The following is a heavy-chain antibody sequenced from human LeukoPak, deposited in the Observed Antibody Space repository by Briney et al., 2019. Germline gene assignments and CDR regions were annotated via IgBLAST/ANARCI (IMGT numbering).Heavy chain of an antibody. V-gene: IGHV1-18*01. CDR1: GYTFTSYG. D-gene: IGHD6-6*01. CDR3: ARRIAARPTYYYYGMDV. Sequence: GASVKVSCKASGYTFTSYGISWVRQAPGQGLEWMGWISAYNGNINYAQKLQGRVTMTTDTSTSTAYMELRSLRSDDTAVYYCARRIAARPTYYYYGMDVWGQGTTVTVSS. CDR2: ISAYNGNI. J-gene: IGHJ6*02.